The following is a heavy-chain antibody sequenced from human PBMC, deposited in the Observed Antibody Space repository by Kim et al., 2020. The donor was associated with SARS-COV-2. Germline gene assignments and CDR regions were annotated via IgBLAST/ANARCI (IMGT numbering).Heavy chain of an antibody. D-gene: IGHD3-10*01. V-gene: IGHV3-48*03. CDR3: ASARFWGVRGEYSSDY. CDR2: ISSSGSTI. Sequence: GGSLRLSCAASGFTFSSYEMNWVRQAPGKGLEWVSYISSSGSTIYYADSVKGRFTISRDNAKNSLYLQMNSLRAEDTAVYYCASARFWGVRGEYSSDYWGERTLVTVSS. J-gene: IGHJ4*02. CDR1: GFTFSSYE.